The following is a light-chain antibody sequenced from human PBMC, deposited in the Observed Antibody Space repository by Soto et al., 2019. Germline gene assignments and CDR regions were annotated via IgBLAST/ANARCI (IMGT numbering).Light chain of an antibody. CDR2: GAS. V-gene: IGKV3-20*01. J-gene: IGKJ1*01. CDR3: QQYVSSPWA. CDR1: QSVSISF. Sequence: EIVLAQSPGTLSLSPGESATLSCRASQSVSISFLAWYQQKAGQAPRLLIYGASRRATGIPDRFSGSGSGTDFTLTISRLEPEDFAVYYCQQYVSSPWAFGQGTKVDIK.